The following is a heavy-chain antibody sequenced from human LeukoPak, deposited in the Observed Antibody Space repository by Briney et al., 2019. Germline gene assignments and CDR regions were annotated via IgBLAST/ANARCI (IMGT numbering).Heavy chain of an antibody. Sequence: ASETLSLTCVVYGGSFSTYYWSWIRQPPGKGLEWIGEINHSGNTHYNPSLKSRVTISVGTSKNQFSLKLSSVTAADTAVYYCARGPRNYYDSSGYYDYWGQGTLVTVSS. CDR1: GGSFSTYY. D-gene: IGHD3-22*01. CDR2: INHSGNT. J-gene: IGHJ4*02. CDR3: ARGPRNYYDSSGYYDY. V-gene: IGHV4-34*01.